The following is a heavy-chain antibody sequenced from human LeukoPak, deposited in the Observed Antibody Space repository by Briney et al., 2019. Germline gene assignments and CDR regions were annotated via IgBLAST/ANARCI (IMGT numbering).Heavy chain of an antibody. CDR1: GFPLSNYA. J-gene: IGHJ3*01. Sequence: GGSPRLSPAPPGFPLSNYAMSWVRQAPGHGPEWVSAISGSASCTYHADSVKGRFTISRENSKNTLYLQMRSLRADDTAVYYCAMKAVPRPRLYDAFDFWGQGTVVTVSS. D-gene: IGHD2-2*02. CDR3: AMKAVPRPRLYDAFDF. V-gene: IGHV3-23*01. CDR2: ISGSASCT.